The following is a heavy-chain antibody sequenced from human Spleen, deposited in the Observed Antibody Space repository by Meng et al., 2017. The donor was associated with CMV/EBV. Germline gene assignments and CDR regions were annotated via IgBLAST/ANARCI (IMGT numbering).Heavy chain of an antibody. CDR3: ARDGPATYYYASGSYDS. Sequence: GGSLRLSCAASGFTFSRYWMSWVRQAPGKGLEWVANIKQDGSEKHYVDSVKGRFTISRDSAKNSIYLQMNSLRAEDTAVYYCARDGPATYYYASGSYDSWGQGALVTVLL. V-gene: IGHV3-7*01. J-gene: IGHJ4*02. D-gene: IGHD3-10*01. CDR2: IKQDGSEK. CDR1: GFTFSRYW.